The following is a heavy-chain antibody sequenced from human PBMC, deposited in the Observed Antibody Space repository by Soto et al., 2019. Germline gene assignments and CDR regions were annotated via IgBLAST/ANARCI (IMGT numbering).Heavy chain of an antibody. CDR3: GGVVYDFWIGSTPTYGMDV. V-gene: IGHV1-69*01. D-gene: IGHD3-3*01. Sequence: QVQLVQSGAEVKKPGSSVKVSCKASGGTFSSYAISWVRQAPGQGLEWMGGIIPSFGTANYAQKFQGRVTMTADESTSTAYMELSSLRSEDTAVYYCGGVVYDFWIGSTPTYGMDVWGQGTTVTVSS. J-gene: IGHJ6*02. CDR2: IIPSFGTA. CDR1: GGTFSSYA.